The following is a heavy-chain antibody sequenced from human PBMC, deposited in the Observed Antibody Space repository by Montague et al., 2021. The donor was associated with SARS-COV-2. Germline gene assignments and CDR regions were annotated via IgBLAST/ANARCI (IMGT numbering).Heavy chain of an antibody. D-gene: IGHD3-10*01. V-gene: IGHV4-61*02. CDR2: ISTSGST. Sequence: TLSLTYTVSGGSISTGRYFWSWLRQPAGKGLEWIGRISTSGSTHYSPSLKSRVTISVDTSKNQFSLKLDSMTAADTALYYCTSGGSKFGSEFDYWGQGTLVTVSS. J-gene: IGHJ4*02. CDR3: TSGGSKFGSEFDY. CDR1: GGSISTGRYF.